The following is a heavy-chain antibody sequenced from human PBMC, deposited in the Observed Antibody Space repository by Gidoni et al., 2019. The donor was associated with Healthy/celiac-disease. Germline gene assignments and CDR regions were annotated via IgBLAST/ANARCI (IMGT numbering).Heavy chain of an antibody. CDR1: GGSFSGYY. Sequence: QVQLQQWGAGLLKPSETLSLTCAVYGGSFSGYYWSWIRQPPGKGLEWIGEINHSGSTNYNPSLKSRVTISVDTSKNQFSLKLSSVTAADTAVYYCARNDETRVDYWGQGTLVTVSS. V-gene: IGHV4-34*01. CDR2: INHSGST. D-gene: IGHD1-1*01. J-gene: IGHJ4*02. CDR3: ARNDETRVDY.